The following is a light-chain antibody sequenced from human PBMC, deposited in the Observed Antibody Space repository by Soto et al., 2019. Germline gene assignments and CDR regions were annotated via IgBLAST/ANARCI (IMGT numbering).Light chain of an antibody. Sequence: DVQLTQSPSFLSASVGDRVSITCRASQGISSFLAWSQHKPGKAPRLLIYAASTLQSGVPSRFSGSGSGTEFTLTISSLQPEDFATYYCQQANSFPFTFGQGTRLEI. CDR3: QQANSFPFT. J-gene: IGKJ5*01. CDR1: QGISSF. CDR2: AAS. V-gene: IGKV1-9*01.